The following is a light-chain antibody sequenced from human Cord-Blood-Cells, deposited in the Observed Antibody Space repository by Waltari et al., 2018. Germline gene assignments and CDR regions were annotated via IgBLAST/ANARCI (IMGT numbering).Light chain of an antibody. CDR1: QSISSY. V-gene: IGKV1-39*01. J-gene: IGKJ2*01. Sequence: DIQMTQSPSSLSASVGDRVTITCRASQSISSYLNWYQQKPGKSPKVLSYAAASVQSGVQSRFSGSGSGTDFTLNISSLQPEDFATYYCQQSYSTPPYTFGQGTKLEIK. CDR2: AAA. CDR3: QQSYSTPPYT.